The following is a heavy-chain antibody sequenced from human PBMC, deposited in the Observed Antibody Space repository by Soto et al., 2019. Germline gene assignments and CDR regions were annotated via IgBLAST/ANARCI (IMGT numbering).Heavy chain of an antibody. CDR3: AREVVGNTWPGIFDS. CDR1: DDSIGPYY. J-gene: IGHJ4*02. V-gene: IGHV4-4*08. CDR2: VYTSGST. Sequence: SETLSLTCAISDDSIGPYYWTWIRQTPRKELQWIGYVYTSGSTKYNSSLKSRVTISLDASNSQFSLTMSSVTAADTGVYYCAREVVGNTWPGIFDSWGRGTLVTVSS.